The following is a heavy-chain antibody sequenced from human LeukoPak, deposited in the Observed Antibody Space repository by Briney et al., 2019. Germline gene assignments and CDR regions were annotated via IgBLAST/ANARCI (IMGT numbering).Heavy chain of an antibody. Sequence: GALRLSCAASGFTFSSYDMTWVRQAPGRGLEWVSSIRPSGDNTYYGDSVKGRFTISRDNSKNTVYLQMNNMRVDDTAVYYCARVAGWHWLDPWGQGTLVTVSS. J-gene: IGHJ5*02. V-gene: IGHV3-23*01. D-gene: IGHD6-19*01. CDR3: ARVAGWHWLDP. CDR1: GFTFSSYD. CDR2: IRPSGDNT.